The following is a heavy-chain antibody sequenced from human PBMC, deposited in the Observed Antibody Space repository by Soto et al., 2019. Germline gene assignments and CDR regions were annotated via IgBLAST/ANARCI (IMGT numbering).Heavy chain of an antibody. Sequence: GGSLRLSCAASGFTFSSYAMSWVRQAPGKGLEWVSAISGSGGSTYYADSVKGRFTISRDNSKNTLYLQMNSLRAEDTAVYYCAKYGHYDYVWGSYPSGYWGQGTLVTVSS. CDR3: AKYGHYDYVWGSYPSGY. CDR2: ISGSGGST. V-gene: IGHV3-23*01. J-gene: IGHJ4*02. D-gene: IGHD3-16*02. CDR1: GFTFSSYA.